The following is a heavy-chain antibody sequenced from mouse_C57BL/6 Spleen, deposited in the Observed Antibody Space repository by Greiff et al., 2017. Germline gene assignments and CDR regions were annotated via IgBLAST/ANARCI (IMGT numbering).Heavy chain of an antibody. D-gene: IGHD1-1*01. J-gene: IGHJ3*01. CDR1: GYTFTSYG. Sequence: VQLQQSGAELARPGASVKLSCKASGYTFTSYGISWVKQRTGQGLEWIGEIYPRSGNTYYNEKFKGKATLTADKSSSTAYMGLRSLTSEDSSVYVCARGLCSIPIYYYCGSWGRGHGALVTVS. CDR2: IYPRSGNT. CDR3: ARGLCSIPIYYYCGSWG. V-gene: IGHV1-81*01.